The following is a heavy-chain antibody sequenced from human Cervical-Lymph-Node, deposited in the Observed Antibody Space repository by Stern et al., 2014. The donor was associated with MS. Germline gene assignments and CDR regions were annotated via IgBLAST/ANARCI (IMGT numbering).Heavy chain of an antibody. CDR3: ARATSDYIWGTYRFLDS. J-gene: IGHJ4*02. V-gene: IGHV1-69*01. CDR2: IIPMFGIT. Sequence: VQLVESGAEVKKPGSSVKVSCKASGGTIRNYIIGWVRQAPGQGLECMGGIIPMFGITIYAEKFQDRVTITADESTSTAYMDLSSLRSEDTAVYYCARATSDYIWGTYRFLDSWGQGTLVIVSS. CDR1: GGTIRNYI. D-gene: IGHD3-16*02.